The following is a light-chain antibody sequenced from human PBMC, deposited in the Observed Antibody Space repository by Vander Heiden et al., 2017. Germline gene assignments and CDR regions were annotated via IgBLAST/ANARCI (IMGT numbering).Light chain of an antibody. V-gene: IGKV4-1*01. Sequence: DIVMTQSPDSLAVSLGERATINCKASQSVLYSSNNKNYLVWYQQKPGQPPKLLIYWASTRESGVPYRFSGSASGTDFTLTISSLQAEDVAVYYCQQYYTTPYTFGQGTKLEIK. CDR3: QQYYTTPYT. CDR1: QSVLYSSNNKNY. CDR2: WAS. J-gene: IGKJ2*01.